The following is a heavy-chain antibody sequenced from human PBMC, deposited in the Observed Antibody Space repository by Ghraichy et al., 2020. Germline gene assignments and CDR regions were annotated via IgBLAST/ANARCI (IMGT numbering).Heavy chain of an antibody. CDR2: IYYSGST. V-gene: IGHV4-59*01. CDR1: GGSISSYY. CDR3: ARVSGSYHLDY. D-gene: IGHD3-10*01. J-gene: IGHJ4*02. Sequence: SETLSLTCTVSGGSISSYYWSWIRQPPGKGLEWIGYIYYSGSTNYNPSLKSRVTISVDTSKNQFSLKLSSVTAADTAVYYCARVSGSYHLDYWGQGTLVTVSS.